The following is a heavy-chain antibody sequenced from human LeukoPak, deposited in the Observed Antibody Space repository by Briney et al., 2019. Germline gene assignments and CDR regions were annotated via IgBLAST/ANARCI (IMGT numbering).Heavy chain of an antibody. Sequence: SETLSLTCSVSGASVTGTYWSWVRQTPGKRLEWIAYTYYGGTTEYNPSLKGRATISVDTSKNHFFLDLRSVTAADTAVYFCARLGLYDGYTHDSWGQGTLVTVSS. V-gene: IGHV4-59*08. CDR1: GASVTGTY. D-gene: IGHD5-24*01. J-gene: IGHJ4*02. CDR3: ARLGLYDGYTHDS. CDR2: TYYGGTT.